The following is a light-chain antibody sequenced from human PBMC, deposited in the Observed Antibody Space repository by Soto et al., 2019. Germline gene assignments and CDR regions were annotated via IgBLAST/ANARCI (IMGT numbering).Light chain of an antibody. Sequence: TQSPATLTASVGDRVTINCRASQSISIYLNWYQLKPGKAPNLLMYGASYLKSGVPTRFSGSGSGTDFTLTISSLQPEDFAIYYCQQTYTTPEITFGQGTRLEI. CDR1: QSISIY. CDR3: QQTYTTPEIT. V-gene: IGKV1-39*01. J-gene: IGKJ5*01. CDR2: GAS.